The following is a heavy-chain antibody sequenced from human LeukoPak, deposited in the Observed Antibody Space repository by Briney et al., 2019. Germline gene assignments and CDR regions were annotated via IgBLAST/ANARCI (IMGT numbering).Heavy chain of an antibody. CDR3: AQGYCSGGSCSLPDY. CDR2: IYPGDSDT. Sequence: GESLKISCKGSGYSFTSYWIGWVRQMPGKGLEWMGIIYPGDSDTRYSPSFQGQVTISADKSISTAYLQWSSLKASDTAMYYCAQGYCSGGSCSLPDYWGQGTLVTVSS. D-gene: IGHD2-15*01. V-gene: IGHV5-51*01. CDR1: GYSFTSYW. J-gene: IGHJ4*02.